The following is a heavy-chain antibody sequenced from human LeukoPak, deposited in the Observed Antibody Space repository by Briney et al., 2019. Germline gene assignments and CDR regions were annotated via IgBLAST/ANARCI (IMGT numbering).Heavy chain of an antibody. Sequence: ASETLSLTCTVSGGSISSYYWSWIRQPAGKGLEWIGRIYTSGSTNYNPSLKSRVTMSVDTSKNQFSLKLSPVTAADTAVYYCAREQVVPAAKGWFDPWGQGTLVTVSS. CDR1: GGSISSYY. V-gene: IGHV4-4*07. D-gene: IGHD2-2*01. CDR3: AREQVVPAAKGWFDP. CDR2: IYTSGST. J-gene: IGHJ5*02.